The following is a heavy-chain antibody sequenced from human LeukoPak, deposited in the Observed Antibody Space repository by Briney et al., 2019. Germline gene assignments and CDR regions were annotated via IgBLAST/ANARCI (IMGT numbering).Heavy chain of an antibody. V-gene: IGHV4-39*07. CDR1: GGSISSSSYY. CDR2: IYYSGST. J-gene: IGHJ6*03. D-gene: IGHD6-19*01. CDR3: ARLCSGWYFRHYYYMDV. Sequence: PSETLSLTCTVSGGSISSSSYYWGWIRQPPGKGLEWIGSIYYSGSTYYNPSLKSRVTISVDTSKNQFSLKLSSVTAADTAVYYCARLCSGWYFRHYYYMDVWGKGTTVTISS.